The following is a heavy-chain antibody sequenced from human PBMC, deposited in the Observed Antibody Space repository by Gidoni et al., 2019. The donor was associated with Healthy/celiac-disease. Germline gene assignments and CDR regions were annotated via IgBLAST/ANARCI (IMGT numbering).Heavy chain of an antibody. J-gene: IGHJ3*02. Sequence: EAQLVESGGGLVQPGGSLRLSGAASGFTFSSYEMNWVRQAPGKGLEWVSYISSSGSTIYYADSVKGRFTISRDNAKNSLYLQMNSLRAEDTAVYYCARGQWELLPDAFDIWGQGTMVTVSS. CDR3: ARGQWELLPDAFDI. V-gene: IGHV3-48*03. D-gene: IGHD1-26*01. CDR2: ISSSGSTI. CDR1: GFTFSSYE.